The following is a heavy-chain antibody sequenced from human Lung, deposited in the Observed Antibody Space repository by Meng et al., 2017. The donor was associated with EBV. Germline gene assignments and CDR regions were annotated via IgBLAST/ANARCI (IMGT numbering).Heavy chain of an antibody. V-gene: IGHV4-4*02. CDR3: GRDQGRQLINH. CDR1: GASISSDIW. J-gene: IGHJ4*02. Sequence: QWQLQESGQGRVKPSGPLSLTCTVSGASISSDIWWSWVRQPPGKGLEWIGEVYHRGNTNYNPSLKSRVVISVDRSKNQFSLNLSSVTAADTAVYHCGRDQGRQLINHWGQGTLVTVSS. D-gene: IGHD1-1*01. CDR2: VYHRGNT.